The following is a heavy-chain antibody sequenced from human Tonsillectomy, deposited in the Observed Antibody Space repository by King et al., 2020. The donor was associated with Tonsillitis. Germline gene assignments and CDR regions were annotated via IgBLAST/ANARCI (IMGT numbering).Heavy chain of an antibody. Sequence: VQLVESGGGVVQPGRSLRLSCAASGFTFSSYAMHWVRQAPGKGLEWVAVIAYDGSNKYYADTVKGRCTISRDNSKNTMYRKMNSLRAEDTAVYYCAKNQQQLVQGPFDPWVQGTLVTVSA. J-gene: IGHJ5*02. CDR1: GFTFSSYA. V-gene: IGHV3-30*04. CDR3: AKNQQQLVQGPFDP. CDR2: IAYDGSNK. D-gene: IGHD6-13*01.